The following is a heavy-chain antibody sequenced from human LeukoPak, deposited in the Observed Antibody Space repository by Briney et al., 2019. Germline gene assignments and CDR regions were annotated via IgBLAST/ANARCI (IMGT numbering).Heavy chain of an antibody. Sequence: GGSLRLSCAASGFTFSSYAMSWVRQAPGKGLEWVSAISGSGGSTYYADSVKGRFTISRDNSKNTLYLQMNSLRAEDTAIYYCAKNGDRGAYCTGGTCYPYFYYYMDVWGKGTTVAI. V-gene: IGHV3-23*01. D-gene: IGHD2-15*01. CDR2: ISGSGGST. CDR1: GFTFSSYA. J-gene: IGHJ6*03. CDR3: AKNGDRGAYCTGGTCYPYFYYYMDV.